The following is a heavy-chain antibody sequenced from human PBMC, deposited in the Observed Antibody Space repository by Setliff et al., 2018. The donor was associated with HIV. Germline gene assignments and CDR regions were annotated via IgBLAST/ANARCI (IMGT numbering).Heavy chain of an antibody. CDR3: ARSTTAD. Sequence: ASVKVSCKASGYTFNNYGISWVRQAPEQGLEWMGWINTHSGYTNYAQNVQGRVTVTMDTSTSTAYMELRSLKSDDTAVYYCARSTTADWGQGTMVTVSS. J-gene: IGHJ4*02. CDR2: INTHSGYT. D-gene: IGHD4-17*01. CDR1: GYTFNNYG. V-gene: IGHV1-18*01.